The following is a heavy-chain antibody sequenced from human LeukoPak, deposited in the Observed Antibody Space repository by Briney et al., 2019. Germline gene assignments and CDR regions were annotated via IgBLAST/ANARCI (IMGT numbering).Heavy chain of an antibody. V-gene: IGHV1-8*01. CDR1: GYTFTSYD. D-gene: IGHD1-14*01. CDR3: ARGAQITPLTNLHPFDP. J-gene: IGHJ5*02. Sequence: ASVKVSCKASGYTFTSYDINWVRQATGQGLEWMGWMNPNSGNTGYAQKFQGRVTMTRNTSISTAYMELSSLRSEDTAVYYCARGAQITPLTNLHPFDPWGQGTLVTVSS. CDR2: MNPNSGNT.